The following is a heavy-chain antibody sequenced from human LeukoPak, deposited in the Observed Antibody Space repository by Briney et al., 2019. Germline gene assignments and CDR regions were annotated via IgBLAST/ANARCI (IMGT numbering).Heavy chain of an antibody. Sequence: GGSLRLSCAASGFTFSAYWMHWVRQAPGEGLVWVSRINSDGISIAYADSVKGRFTISRDNAKNTLYLHMNSLRAEDTAVYYCARFYGGSALDNWGQGTMVTVSS. CDR1: GFTFSAYW. CDR3: ARFYGGSALDN. V-gene: IGHV3-74*01. D-gene: IGHD3-16*01. CDR2: INSDGISI. J-gene: IGHJ3*02.